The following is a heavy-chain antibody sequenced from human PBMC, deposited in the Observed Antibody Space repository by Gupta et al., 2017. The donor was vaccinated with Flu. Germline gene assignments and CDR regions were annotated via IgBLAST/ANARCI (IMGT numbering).Heavy chain of an antibody. V-gene: IGHV3-9*01. CDR1: GFTFGDYA. Sequence: EMQLVESGGGSVQPGWSLRLSCEASGFTFGDYAIHWDRQVAGKALERVSGITWNGAFVDYADSVRGRFTISRDNAKNSLYLQMTGLIADDTAMYYCTKDIMARRYHAWQYLGLDSWGLGTLVTVSS. CDR2: ITWNGAFV. CDR3: TKDIMARRYHAWQYLGLDS. D-gene: IGHD2-8*01. J-gene: IGHJ4*02.